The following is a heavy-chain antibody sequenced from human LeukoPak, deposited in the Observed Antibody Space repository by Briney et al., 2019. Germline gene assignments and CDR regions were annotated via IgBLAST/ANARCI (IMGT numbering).Heavy chain of an antibody. D-gene: IGHD3-22*01. CDR1: GGSISSSSYY. V-gene: IGHV4-39*01. CDR3: ARLSYYDSSGYYYDY. CDR2: IYYSGST. J-gene: IGHJ4*02. Sequence: PSETLSLTCTVSGGSISSSSYYWGWIRQPPGKGLEWIGSIYYSGSTYYNPSLKSRVTISVDTSKNQFSLKLSSVTAADTAVYYYARLSYYDSSGYYYDYWGQGTLVTVSS.